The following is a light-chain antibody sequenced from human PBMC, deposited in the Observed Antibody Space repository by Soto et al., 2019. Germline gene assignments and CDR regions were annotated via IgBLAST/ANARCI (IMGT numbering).Light chain of an antibody. V-gene: IGKV3-11*01. CDR2: LTS. Sequence: EIVLTQSPATLSSFPGDRVTLSCRASQAVNTRLAWYQHKPGQAPRLLIYLTSNRAAGIPARFSGSGSETDFTLTISDVEPEDFAVYSCQQRSDWPITFGQGTRLEIK. CDR3: QQRSDWPIT. J-gene: IGKJ5*01. CDR1: QAVNTR.